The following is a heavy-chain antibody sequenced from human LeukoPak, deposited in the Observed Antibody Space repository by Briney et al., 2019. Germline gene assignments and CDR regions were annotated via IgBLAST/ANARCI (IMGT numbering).Heavy chain of an antibody. V-gene: IGHV1-2*02. CDR1: RYTFTGYY. J-gene: IGHJ3*02. D-gene: IGHD5-24*01. CDR2: INPNSGGT. Sequence: ASVKVSFKASRYTFTGYYMHWVRQAPGQGLEWLGWINPNSGGTNYAQKFQGRVTMTRDTSISTAYMELSRLRSDDTAVYYCARVEMATITPAFDIWGQGTMVTVSS. CDR3: ARVEMATITPAFDI.